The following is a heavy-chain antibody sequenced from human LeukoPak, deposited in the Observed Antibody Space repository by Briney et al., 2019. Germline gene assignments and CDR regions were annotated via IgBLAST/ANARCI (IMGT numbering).Heavy chain of an antibody. CDR3: ARLDSIRAPFDY. D-gene: IGHD2-21*01. CDR2: IYYSGST. V-gene: IGHV4-59*08. J-gene: IGHJ4*02. CDR1: GGSISSYY. Sequence: PSETLSLTCTVSGGSISSYYWSWIRQPPGKGLEWIGYIYYSGSTNYNPSLKSRVTISVDTSKNQFSLKLSSVTAADTAVYYCARLDSIRAPFDYWGQGTLVTVSS.